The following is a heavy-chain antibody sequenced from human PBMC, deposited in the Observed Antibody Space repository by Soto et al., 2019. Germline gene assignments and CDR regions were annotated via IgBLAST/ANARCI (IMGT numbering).Heavy chain of an antibody. V-gene: IGHV2-5*02. CDR2: IYWDDDR. D-gene: IGHD3-9*01. CDR1: GFSLSTSGMG. Sequence: QVTLKEAGPTLLKPTQTLPLTCTFSGFSLSTSGMGVGWIRQPPGKALEWLALIYWDDDRRHSPSLKSRLTITKDTAKNQVVLTMSNMAPVDTATYYCARRYYDTLTGPSYSFDTWGQGTLVTVSS. J-gene: IGHJ5*02. CDR3: ARRYYDTLTGPSYSFDT.